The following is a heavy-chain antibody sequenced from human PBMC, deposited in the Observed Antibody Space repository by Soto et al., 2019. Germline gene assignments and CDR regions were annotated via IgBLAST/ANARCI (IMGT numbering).Heavy chain of an antibody. J-gene: IGHJ6*02. CDR3: ARDHCSSTSCHPGGRYYYYGMDV. Sequence: VASVKVSCKASGYTFTSYGISWVRQAPGQGLEWMGWISAYNGNTNYAQKLQGRVTMTTDTSTSTAYMELRSLRSDDTAVYYCARDHCSSTSCHPGGRYYYYGMDVWGQGTTVTVSS. V-gene: IGHV1-18*04. CDR2: ISAYNGNT. D-gene: IGHD2-2*01. CDR1: GYTFTSYG.